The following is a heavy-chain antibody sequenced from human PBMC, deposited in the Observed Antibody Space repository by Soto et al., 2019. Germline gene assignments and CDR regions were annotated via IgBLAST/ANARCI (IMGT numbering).Heavy chain of an antibody. CDR2: TYYRSKWYN. CDR1: GDSVSSNSAA. V-gene: IGHV6-1*01. D-gene: IGHD3-10*01. J-gene: IGHJ6*02. Sequence: PSQTLSLTCAISGDSVSSNSAAWNWIRQSPSRGLEWLGRTYYRSKWYNDYAVSVKSRITINPDTSKNQFSLQLNSVTPEDTAVYYCARAPLWFGELLMAYYYGMDVWGQGTTVTAP. CDR3: ARAPLWFGELLMAYYYGMDV.